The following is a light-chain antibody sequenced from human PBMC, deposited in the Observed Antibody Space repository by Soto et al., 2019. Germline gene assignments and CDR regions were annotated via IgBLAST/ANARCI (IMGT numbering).Light chain of an antibody. Sequence: QSALTQPPSASGSPGQSVTISCTGTSSDVGGYNYVSWYQQYPGRAPKLMIYEVTKRPSGVPDRFSGSKSGTSASLAITGLQAEDEAAYYCQSYDNSLSGYVLFGGGTKVTVL. CDR1: SSDVGGYNY. J-gene: IGLJ2*01. V-gene: IGLV2-8*01. CDR2: EVT. CDR3: QSYDNSLSGYVL.